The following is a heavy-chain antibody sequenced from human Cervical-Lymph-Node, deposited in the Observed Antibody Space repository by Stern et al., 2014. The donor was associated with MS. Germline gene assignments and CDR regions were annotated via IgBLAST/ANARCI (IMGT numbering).Heavy chain of an antibody. V-gene: IGHV4-30-4*01. J-gene: IGHJ4*02. Sequence: QEQLQESGPGLVKPSQTLSLTCTVSGGSLSSGDYYWSWIRQPPGKGLEWIGYIYYSGSTYYNPSLKSRVTISVDTSKNQFSLKLSSVTAADTAVYYCARWERSGYGFDYWGQGTLVTVSS. D-gene: IGHD3-22*01. CDR2: IYYSGST. CDR3: ARWERSGYGFDY. CDR1: GGSLSSGDYY.